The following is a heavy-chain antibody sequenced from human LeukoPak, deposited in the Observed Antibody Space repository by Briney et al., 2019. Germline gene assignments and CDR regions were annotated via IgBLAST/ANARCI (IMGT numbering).Heavy chain of an antibody. CDR1: GGSISSGSYY. D-gene: IGHD3-22*01. J-gene: IGHJ3*02. CDR3: ARFPEYYYDSSGYSLDAFDI. CDR2: IYTSGST. V-gene: IGHV4-61*02. Sequence: SETLSLTCTVSGGSISSGSYYWSWIRQPAGKGLEWIGRIYTSGSTNYNPSLKSRVTISVDTSKNQFSLKLSSVTAADTAVYYCARFPEYYYDSSGYSLDAFDIWGQGTMVTVSS.